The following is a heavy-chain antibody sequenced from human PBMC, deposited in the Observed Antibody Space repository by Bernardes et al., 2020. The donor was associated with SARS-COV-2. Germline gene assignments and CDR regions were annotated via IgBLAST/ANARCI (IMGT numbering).Heavy chain of an antibody. CDR3: ARFNLWRYYYYGMDV. CDR1: GFTCSSYW. D-gene: IGHD1-1*01. CDR2: IKQDGSEK. V-gene: IGHV3-7*01. Sequence: GGSLRLSCAASGFTCSSYWMSWVRQAPGKGLEWVANIKQDGSEKYYVDSVKGRFTISRDNAKNSLYLQMNSLRAEDTAVYYCARFNLWRYYYYGMDVWGQGTTVTVSS. J-gene: IGHJ6*02.